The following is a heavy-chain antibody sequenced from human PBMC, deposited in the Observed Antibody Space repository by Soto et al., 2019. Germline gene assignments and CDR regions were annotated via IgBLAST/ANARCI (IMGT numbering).Heavy chain of an antibody. J-gene: IGHJ4*02. D-gene: IGHD3-22*01. CDR1: GYTFTSCY. CDR3: ARSSGYYYVDY. CDR2: INAGNGNT. Sequence: ASVTVSCTASGYTFTSCYMHWVRQAPGQRLEWMGWINAGNGNTKYSQKFQGRVTITRDTSASTAYMELTSLRSEDTAVYYCARSSGYYYVDYWGQGTLVTVSS. V-gene: IGHV1-3*01.